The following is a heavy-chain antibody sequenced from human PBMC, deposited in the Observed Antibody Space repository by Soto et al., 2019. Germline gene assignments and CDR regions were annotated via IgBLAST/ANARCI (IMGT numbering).Heavy chain of an antibody. Sequence: SETLSLTCTVSGGSISSSSYYWGWIRQPPGKGLEWIGSIYYSGSTYYNPSLKSRVTISVDTSKNQFSLKLSSVTAADTAVYYCARLLAGDRGARNSIAGMDVWGQGTTVTVSS. D-gene: IGHD3-3*02. J-gene: IGHJ6*02. V-gene: IGHV4-39*01. CDR2: IYYSGST. CDR3: ARLLAGDRGARNSIAGMDV. CDR1: GGSISSSSYY.